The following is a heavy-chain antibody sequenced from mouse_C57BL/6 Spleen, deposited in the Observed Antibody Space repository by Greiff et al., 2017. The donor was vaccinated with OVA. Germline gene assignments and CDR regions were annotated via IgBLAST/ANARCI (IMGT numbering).Heavy chain of an antibody. J-gene: IGHJ4*01. Sequence: EVQLQQSGTELARPGASVKMSCKTSGYTFTSYWMHWVKQRPGQGLEWIGAIYPGNSDTSYNQKFKGKAKLTAVTSASTAYMELSSLTNEDSAVYYCTRFGYYAYYAMDYWGQGTSVTVSS. CDR1: GYTFTSYW. D-gene: IGHD2-3*01. CDR3: TRFGYYAYYAMDY. V-gene: IGHV1-5*01. CDR2: IYPGNSDT.